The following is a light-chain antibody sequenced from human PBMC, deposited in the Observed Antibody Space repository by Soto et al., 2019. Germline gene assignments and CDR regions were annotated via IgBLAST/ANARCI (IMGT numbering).Light chain of an antibody. CDR2: GNT. CDR1: SSNIGAGYD. Sequence: QSVLTQPPSVSGDPGQRVTISCTGSSSNIGAGYDVHWYQQLPGRAPKLLIHGNTNRPSGVPDRFSGSKSGTSASLAITGLQAEDEADYYCLSFDSSLSVVFGGGTKLTVL. CDR3: LSFDSSLSVV. V-gene: IGLV1-40*01. J-gene: IGLJ2*01.